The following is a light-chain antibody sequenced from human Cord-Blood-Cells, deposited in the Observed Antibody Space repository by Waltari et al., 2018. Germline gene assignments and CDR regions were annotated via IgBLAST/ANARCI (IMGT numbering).Light chain of an antibody. CDR1: QDISNY. CDR3: QQYDNLPYT. V-gene: IGKV1-33*01. Sequence: DIQMTQSPSSLSASVGDRVTITCQASQDISNYLNWYQQKPGTAPKLLIYDASNLETEVPSRFSGSGSGTDFTFTISSLQPEDSATYYCQQYDNLPYTGGQRTKLEIK. J-gene: IGKJ2*01. CDR2: DAS.